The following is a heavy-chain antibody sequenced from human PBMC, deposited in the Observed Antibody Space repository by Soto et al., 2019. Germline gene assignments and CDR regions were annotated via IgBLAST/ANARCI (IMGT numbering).Heavy chain of an antibody. V-gene: IGHV4-59*01. CDR2: VHYSGTT. Sequence: QLQLQESGPRLVKSSETLSLTCTVSGGSISSYYWRLIRQSPGRGLEWIGYVHYSGTTNYNPSLTSRVAMSLGSAKRQFSMTLNSVTAADTAVYYCARGTALIYGDYPGAGHFDFWGQGIQVTVSS. CDR3: ARGTALIYGDYPGAGHFDF. D-gene: IGHD4-17*01. J-gene: IGHJ4*02. CDR1: GGSISSYY.